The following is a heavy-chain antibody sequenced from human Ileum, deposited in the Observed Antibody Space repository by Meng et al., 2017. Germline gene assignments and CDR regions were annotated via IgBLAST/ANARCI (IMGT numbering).Heavy chain of an antibody. CDR3: AREWSGSYRHFDY. Sequence: QVRLPESGPGLLNPSGTLSLTCAVSGGSISTSDWWSWVRQPPGKGLEWIGEIHHSGSTNYNPSLKSRVTISVDKSKNQFSLKLNSVTAADTAVYYCAREWSGSYRHFDYWGQGTLVTVSS. J-gene: IGHJ4*02. CDR2: IHHSGST. CDR1: GGSISTSDW. D-gene: IGHD1-26*01. V-gene: IGHV4-4*02.